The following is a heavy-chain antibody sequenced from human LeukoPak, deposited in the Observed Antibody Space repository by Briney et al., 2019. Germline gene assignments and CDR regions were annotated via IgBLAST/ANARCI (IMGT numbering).Heavy chain of an antibody. CDR3: AKVMGSPGAFDI. CDR1: GFHFRSFG. CDR2: MSGSSGRT. V-gene: IGHV3-23*01. Sequence: GGSPRLSCAASGFHFRSFGMGWVRQAPGKGLEWVSSMSGSSGRTDYADSVKGRFTISRDNSKNTLYLQMNSLRADDTAVYYCAKVMGSPGAFDIWGQGTMVTVSS. J-gene: IGHJ3*02.